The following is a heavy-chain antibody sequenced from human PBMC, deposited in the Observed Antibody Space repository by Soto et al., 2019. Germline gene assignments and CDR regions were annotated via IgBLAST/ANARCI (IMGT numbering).Heavy chain of an antibody. CDR2: LSGSSTSI. J-gene: IGHJ4*02. Sequence: GGSLRLSCAASGFTFSSYSMNWVRQAPGKGLEWVSYLSGSSTSIYYADSVKGRFTISRDNAKNSLYLQMNSLRDEDTAVYYCAREPYGGSTVAYYFDYWGKGTLVTVSS. CDR3: AREPYGGSTVAYYFDY. V-gene: IGHV3-48*02. D-gene: IGHD2-15*01. CDR1: GFTFSSYS.